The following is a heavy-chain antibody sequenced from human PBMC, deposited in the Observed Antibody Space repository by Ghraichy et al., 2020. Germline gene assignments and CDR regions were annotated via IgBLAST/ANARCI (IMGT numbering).Heavy chain of an antibody. CDR3: AKIPVDTAMVAPQWGYYYYGMDV. CDR1: GFSFSSYA. D-gene: IGHD5-18*01. Sequence: GGSLRLSCAASGFSFSSYAMSWVRQAPGKGLEWVSAISGSGGSTYYADSVKGRFTISRDNSKNTLYLQMNSLRAEDTAVYYCAKIPVDTAMVAPQWGYYYYGMDVWGQGTTVTVSS. CDR2: ISGSGGST. J-gene: IGHJ6*02. V-gene: IGHV3-23*01.